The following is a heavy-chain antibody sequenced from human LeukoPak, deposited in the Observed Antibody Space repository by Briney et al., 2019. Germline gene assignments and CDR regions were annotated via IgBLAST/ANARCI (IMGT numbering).Heavy chain of an antibody. CDR3: ARSPYYYDSSGYYLH. CDR2: INPNSGGT. Sequence: VASVKVSCKASGYTFTGYYMHWVRQAPGQGLEWMGWINPNSGGTNYAQKFQGRVTMTRDTSISTAYMELSRLRSDDTAVYYCARSPYYYDSSGYYLHWGQGTLVTVSS. J-gene: IGHJ4*02. D-gene: IGHD3-22*01. CDR1: GYTFTGYY. V-gene: IGHV1-2*02.